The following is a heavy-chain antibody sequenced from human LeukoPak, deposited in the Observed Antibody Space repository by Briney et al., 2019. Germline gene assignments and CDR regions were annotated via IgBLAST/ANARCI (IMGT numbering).Heavy chain of an antibody. J-gene: IGHJ4*02. V-gene: IGHV4-31*03. CDR1: GGSISSGAYY. D-gene: IGHD1-26*01. Sequence: SETLSLTCTVSGGSISSGAYYWSWIRQHPGKGLEWIGYIYYSGSTYCNPSLKSRVTISVDTSKNQFSLKLSSVTAADTAVYYCAREAVGATGLDYWGQGTLVTVSS. CDR3: AREAVGATGLDY. CDR2: IYYSGST.